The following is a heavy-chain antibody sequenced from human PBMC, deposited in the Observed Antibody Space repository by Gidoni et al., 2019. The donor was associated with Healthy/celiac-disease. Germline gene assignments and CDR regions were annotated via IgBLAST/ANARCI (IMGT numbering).Heavy chain of an antibody. CDR3: ARELVPGGWYNHYYYGMDV. J-gene: IGHJ6*02. CDR1: GFTFSSYP. V-gene: IGHV3-30*01. D-gene: IGHD6-19*01. CDR2: ISYDGSNK. Sequence: QVQLVESGGGVVQPGRSLRLSCAASGFTFSSYPMHWVRQAPGKGLEWVAVISYDGSNKYYADSVKGRFTISRDNSKNTLYLQMNSLRAEDTAVYYCARELVPGGWYNHYYYGMDVWGQGTTVTVSS.